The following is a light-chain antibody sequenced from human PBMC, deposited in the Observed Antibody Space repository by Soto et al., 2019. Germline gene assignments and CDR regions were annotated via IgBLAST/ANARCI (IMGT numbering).Light chain of an antibody. CDR3: QQFGSSSWT. CDR2: GAS. Sequence: ESVLTQSPGTLSLYPGEKATLSCRASQSVSSSYLAWYQQKPGQAPRLLIYGASSRATGIPDRFSGSGSWTDFTFTVSRLEPEEFAVYYCQQFGSSSWTFGQGTKVDIK. J-gene: IGKJ1*01. V-gene: IGKV3-20*01. CDR1: QSVSSSY.